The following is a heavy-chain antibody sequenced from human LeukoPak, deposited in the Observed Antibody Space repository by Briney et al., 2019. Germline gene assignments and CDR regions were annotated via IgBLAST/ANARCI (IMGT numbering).Heavy chain of an antibody. CDR3: ARDPPNYGDYVGGDY. V-gene: IGHV1-2*02. D-gene: IGHD4-17*01. CDR1: GYTFTGYY. Sequence: ASVKVSCKTSGYTFTGYYMHWVRQAPGQGLEWMGWINPNSGGTTYAQKFQGRVTMTRDTSISTAYMELSRLRSDDTAVYYCARDPPNYGDYVGGDYWGQGTLVTVSS. CDR2: INPNSGGT. J-gene: IGHJ4*02.